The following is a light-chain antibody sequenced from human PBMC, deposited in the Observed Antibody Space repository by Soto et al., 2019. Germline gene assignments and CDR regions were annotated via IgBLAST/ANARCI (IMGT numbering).Light chain of an antibody. Sequence: QSALTQPPSASGSPGQSVTISCTGTGSDVGSYNSVSWYQQHPGKAPKLIIYGVTKRPSGVPERFSGSKSGNTASLTVSGLQTEDEADYYCSSYTGSNNIEVFGGGTKLTVL. CDR1: GSDVGSYNS. V-gene: IGLV2-8*01. CDR3: SSYTGSNNIEV. J-gene: IGLJ2*01. CDR2: GVT.